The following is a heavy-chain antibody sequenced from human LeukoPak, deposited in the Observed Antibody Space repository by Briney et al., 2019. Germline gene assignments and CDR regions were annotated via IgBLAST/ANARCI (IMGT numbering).Heavy chain of an antibody. V-gene: IGHV3-33*01. Sequence: GGSLRLSCSTSGFIFSNYAFHWVRQAPGKGLAWVAVIWADGSDKYYADSVKGRFTISRDKSDNMVSLQMDSVRAEDTPVYYCVREGAVAGSVVRNWFDRWGQGNLVTVSS. D-gene: IGHD6-19*01. CDR1: GFIFSNYA. J-gene: IGHJ5*02. CDR2: IWADGSDK. CDR3: VREGAVAGSVVRNWFDR.